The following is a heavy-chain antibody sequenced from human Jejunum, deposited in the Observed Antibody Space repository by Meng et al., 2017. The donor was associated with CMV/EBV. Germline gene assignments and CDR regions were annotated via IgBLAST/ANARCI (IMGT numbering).Heavy chain of an antibody. V-gene: IGHV4-59*01. CDR2: ISYRYTS. Sequence: SMNNYFWSWVRQPPGKGLEWIGFISYRYTSNYNPSLRSRVTISIDTSKNQFSLKLTSVTAADTAVYYCARERDPPGAALGRYYFDYWGQGALVTVSS. CDR1: SMNNYF. D-gene: IGHD2-15*01. CDR3: ARERDPPGAALGRYYFDY. J-gene: IGHJ4*02.